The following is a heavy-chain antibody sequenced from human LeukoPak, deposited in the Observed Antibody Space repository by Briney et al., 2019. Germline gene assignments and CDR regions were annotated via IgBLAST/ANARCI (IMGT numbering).Heavy chain of an antibody. CDR3: ARDLDQYSGRYGGFGHDF. CDR2: ISAYNGNT. Sequence: ASVKVSCKASGYTFTSYGINWVRQAPGQGLGWMGWISAYNGNTNYAQKLQGRVTMTTDTSTSTAYMELRSLRSDDTAVYYCARDLDQYSGRYGGFGHDFWGQGTLVTVSS. D-gene: IGHD1-26*01. CDR1: GYTFTSYG. J-gene: IGHJ4*02. V-gene: IGHV1-18*01.